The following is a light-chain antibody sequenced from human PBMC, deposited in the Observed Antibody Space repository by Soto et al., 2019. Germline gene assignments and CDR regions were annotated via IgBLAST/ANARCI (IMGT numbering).Light chain of an antibody. CDR3: SSYTSTSTLYV. CDR2: DVS. CDR1: SSDIGGYNY. V-gene: IGLV2-14*03. Sequence: QSVLTQPASVSGSPGQSITISRTGTSSDIGGYNYVSWYQQLPGKVPKLIIYDVSNRPSGVSDRFSDSKSGNAASLTISGLQAEDEADYYCSSYTSTSTLYVFGTGTKLTVL. J-gene: IGLJ1*01.